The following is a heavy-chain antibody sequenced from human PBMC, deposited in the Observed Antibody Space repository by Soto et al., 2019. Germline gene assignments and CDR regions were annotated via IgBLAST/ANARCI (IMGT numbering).Heavy chain of an antibody. V-gene: IGHV4-31*03. CDR1: GGSISSGGYY. CDR3: ARNGIDSSGYFDY. CDR2: IYYSGST. Sequence: PSETLSLTCTVSGGSISSGGYYWSWIRQHPGKGLEWIGYIYYSGSTYYNPSLKSRVTISVDTSKNQFSLKLSSVTAADTAVYYCARNGIDSSGYFDYWGQGTLVTVSS. J-gene: IGHJ4*02. D-gene: IGHD3-22*01.